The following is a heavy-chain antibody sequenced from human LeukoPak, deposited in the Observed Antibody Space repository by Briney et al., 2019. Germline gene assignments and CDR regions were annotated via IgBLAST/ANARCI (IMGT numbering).Heavy chain of an antibody. CDR1: GGSVRSYW. D-gene: IGHD1-26*01. Sequence: PSETPSLTCDVSGGSVRSYWWGWVRQPAGKGLEWLGRIYSTGSTRFNPSLKSRLTLPIDTSTNQFSLTLTSVTAADTAVYFCARQGYTVSYYFLDYWSQGTLVTVSS. CDR3: ARQGYTVSYYFLDY. V-gene: IGHV4-4*07. J-gene: IGHJ4*02. CDR2: IYSTGST.